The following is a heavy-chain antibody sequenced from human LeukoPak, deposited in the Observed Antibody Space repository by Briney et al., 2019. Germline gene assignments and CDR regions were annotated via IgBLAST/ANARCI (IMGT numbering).Heavy chain of an antibody. CDR1: GGSFSGYY. J-gene: IGHJ4*02. V-gene: IGHV4-34*01. D-gene: IGHD6-19*01. CDR3: ARDHKSISVAGGAATPTYYFDY. Sequence: SETLSLTCAVYGGSFSGYYWSWIRQPPGKGLEWIGEINHSGSTNYNPSLETRVTISVDTSKNQFSLKLSSVTAADTAVYYCARDHKSISVAGGAATPTYYFDYWGQGTLVTVSS. CDR2: INHSGST.